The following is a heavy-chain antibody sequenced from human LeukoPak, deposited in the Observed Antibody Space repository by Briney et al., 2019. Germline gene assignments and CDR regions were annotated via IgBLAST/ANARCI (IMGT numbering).Heavy chain of an antibody. CDR3: ARARLAAAATGAFDI. Sequence: GASVKVSCKASGYTFTSYAISWVRQAPGQGLEWMGGIIPIFGTANYAQKFQDRVTITADKSTSTAYMELSSLRSEDTAVYYCARARLAAAATGAFDIWGQGTMVTVSS. D-gene: IGHD6-13*01. J-gene: IGHJ3*02. V-gene: IGHV1-69*06. CDR1: GYTFTSYA. CDR2: IIPIFGTA.